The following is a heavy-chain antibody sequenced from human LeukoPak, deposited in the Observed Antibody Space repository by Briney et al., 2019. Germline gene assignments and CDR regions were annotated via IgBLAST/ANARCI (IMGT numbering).Heavy chain of an antibody. CDR3: AKDAGYDTSGYYYFPSDF. CDR2: ISGSGGTT. V-gene: IGHV3-23*01. CDR1: GFTFSSYA. Sequence: TGGSLRLSCAASGFTFSSYAMNWVRQAPGKGLEWVSGISGSGGTTYYADSVKGRFTISRDNSKNTLYLQMNTLRAEDTAVYYCAKDAGYDTSGYYYFPSDFWGQGALVTVSS. J-gene: IGHJ4*02. D-gene: IGHD3-22*01.